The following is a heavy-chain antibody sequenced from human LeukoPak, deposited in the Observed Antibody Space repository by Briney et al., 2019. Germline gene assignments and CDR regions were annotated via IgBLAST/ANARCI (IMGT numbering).Heavy chain of an antibody. D-gene: IGHD1-7*01. CDR2: IVVGSGNT. CDR1: GFTFTSSA. CDR3: AARNGITGTMGPFDY. J-gene: IGHJ4*02. Sequence: GASVKVSCKASGFTFTSSAVQWVRQARGQRLEWIGWIVVGSGNTNYAQRFQERVTITRGMSTRTAYMELSSLRSEDTAVYYCAARNGITGTMGPFDYWGQGTLVTVSS. V-gene: IGHV1-58*01.